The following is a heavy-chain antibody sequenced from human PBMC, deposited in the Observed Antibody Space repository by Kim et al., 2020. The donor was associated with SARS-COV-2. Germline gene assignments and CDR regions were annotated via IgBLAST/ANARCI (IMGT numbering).Heavy chain of an antibody. CDR1: GGSISSYY. V-gene: IGHV4-4*07. CDR2: IYTSGST. Sequence: SETLSLTCTVSGGSISSYYWSWIRQPAGKGLEWIGRIYTSGSTNYNPSLKSRVTMSVDTSKNQFSLKLSSVTAADTAVYYCARDLASSGWYGWFDPWGQGTLVTVSS. D-gene: IGHD6-13*01. J-gene: IGHJ5*02. CDR3: ARDLASSGWYGWFDP.